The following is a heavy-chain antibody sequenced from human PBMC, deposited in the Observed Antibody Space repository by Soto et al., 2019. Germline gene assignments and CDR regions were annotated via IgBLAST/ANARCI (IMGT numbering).Heavy chain of an antibody. CDR1: GFNFSSYA. Sequence: GGSLRLSCEASGFNFSSYAMSWVRQAPGKGLEWVSGISGGGGTTYYADSVKGRFTISRDNSKSTLYLQVNSLRAEDTAVYYCAKDQAAGGTISRYFQDWGQGTLVTVSS. V-gene: IGHV3-23*01. D-gene: IGHD6-13*01. J-gene: IGHJ1*01. CDR2: ISGGGGTT. CDR3: AKDQAAGGTISRYFQD.